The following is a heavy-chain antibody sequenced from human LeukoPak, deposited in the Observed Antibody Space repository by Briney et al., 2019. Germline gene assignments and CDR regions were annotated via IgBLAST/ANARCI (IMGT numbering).Heavy chain of an antibody. Sequence: GGSLRLSCAASGFTFSSYAMSWAPDAPGKGLEWVSAISGSGGSTYYADSVKGRFTISRDNSRNTLYLQMNSLRAEDTAVYYCAKWVRGYSYSTSYFDYWGQGTLVTVSS. V-gene: IGHV3-23*01. CDR3: AKWVRGYSYSTSYFDY. J-gene: IGHJ4*02. CDR1: GFTFSSYA. D-gene: IGHD5-18*01. CDR2: ISGSGGST.